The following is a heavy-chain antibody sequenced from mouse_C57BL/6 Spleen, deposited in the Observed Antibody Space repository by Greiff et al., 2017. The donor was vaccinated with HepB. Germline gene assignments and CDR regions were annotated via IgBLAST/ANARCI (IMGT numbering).Heavy chain of an antibody. CDR3: AGGPIYYGNSFAY. Sequence: QVQLQQPGAELVKPGASVKLSCKASGYTFTSYWMHWVKQRPGRGLGWIGRIDPNSGGTKYNEKFKSKATLTVDKPSSTAYMQLSSLTSEDSAVYDCAGGPIYYGNSFAYWGQGTLVTVSA. CDR1: GYTFTSYW. V-gene: IGHV1-72*01. CDR2: IDPNSGGT. J-gene: IGHJ3*01. D-gene: IGHD2-1*01.